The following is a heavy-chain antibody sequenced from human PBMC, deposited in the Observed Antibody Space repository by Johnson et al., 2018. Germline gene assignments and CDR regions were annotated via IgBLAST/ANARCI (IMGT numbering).Heavy chain of an antibody. CDR2: ISSSSSYI. J-gene: IGHJ6*02. CDR1: GFTFSSYS. D-gene: IGHD6-13*01. V-gene: IGHV3-21*01. CDR3: ARDLIAAAGLYYYDGMDV. Sequence: VQLVQSGGGLVKPGGSLRLSCAASGFTFSSYSMNWVRQAQGKGLEWVSSISSSSSYIYYADSVKGRFTISRDNAKNSLYLQMNSLRAEDTAVYYCARDLIAAAGLYYYDGMDVWGQGTTVTVSS.